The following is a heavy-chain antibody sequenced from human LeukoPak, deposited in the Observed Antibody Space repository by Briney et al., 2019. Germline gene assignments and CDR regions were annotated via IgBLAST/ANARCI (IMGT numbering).Heavy chain of an antibody. Sequence: ASVKVSCKASGGTFSSYAISWVRQAPGQGLEWMGRSIPILGIANYAQKFQGRVTITADKSTSTAYMELSSLRSEDTAVYYCARVRNTGGSPPGGLHWGQGTLVSVSS. CDR1: GGTFSSYA. J-gene: IGHJ4*02. D-gene: IGHD3-10*01. V-gene: IGHV1-69*04. CDR3: ARVRNTGGSPPGGLH. CDR2: SIPILGIA.